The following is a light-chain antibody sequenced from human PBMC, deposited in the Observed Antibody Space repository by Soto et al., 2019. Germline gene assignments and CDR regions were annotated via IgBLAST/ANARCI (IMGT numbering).Light chain of an antibody. CDR3: QQYGRSWT. J-gene: IGKJ1*01. CDR1: QNIFSNY. Sequence: EIVLTQSPDTVSVSPGERVTLSCRASQNIFSNYLAWYQQKPGQAPRLLIYGASTRATGIADRFSGGGSGTDFTLTISRLEPEDFAVYHCQQYGRSWTFGQGTK. V-gene: IGKV3-20*01. CDR2: GAS.